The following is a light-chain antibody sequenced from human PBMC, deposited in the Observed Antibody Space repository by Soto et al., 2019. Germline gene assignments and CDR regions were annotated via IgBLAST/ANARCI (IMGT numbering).Light chain of an antibody. V-gene: IGLV4-60*02. Sequence: QPVRTQSSSASASLGSSVKTTWTLSSGHSSYIIAWHQQQPGKAPRYLMKLEGSGSYNKGSGVPDRFSGSSSGADRYLTISNLQFEDEADYYCETWDSNTRVFGGGTKLTV. CDR1: SGHSSYI. CDR3: ETWDSNTRV. J-gene: IGLJ3*02. CDR2: LEGSGSY.